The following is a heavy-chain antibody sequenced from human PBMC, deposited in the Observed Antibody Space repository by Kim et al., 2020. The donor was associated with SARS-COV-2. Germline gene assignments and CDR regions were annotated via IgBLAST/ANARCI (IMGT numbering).Heavy chain of an antibody. D-gene: IGHD3-10*01. CDR2: ISYDGSNK. Sequence: GGSLRLSCAASGFTFSNYGMHWVRQAPGKGLEWVAVISYDGSNKYNGDSVKGRFTISRDNSKNTLYLQMNRLRVGDTAVYYCARGIRSGSGNYYSLNYYGRDVGGQGTAVTVPS. V-gene: IGHV3-30*03. CDR3: ARGIRSGSGNYYSLNYYGRDV. CDR1: GFTFSNYG. J-gene: IGHJ6*02.